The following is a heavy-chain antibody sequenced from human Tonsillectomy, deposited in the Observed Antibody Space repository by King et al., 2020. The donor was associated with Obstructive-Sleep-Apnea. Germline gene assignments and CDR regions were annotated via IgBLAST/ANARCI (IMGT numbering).Heavy chain of an antibody. CDR2: IWYNGSNK. Sequence: VQLVESGGGVVQPGRSLRLSCAASGFRFSSYGMHWVRQAPGKGLEWVAVIWYNGSNKYYVDSVKGRFTISRDNSKNTLYLQMNSLRAEDTAVYYCAKDRLQWELQSEFDYWGQGTLVTVSS. D-gene: IGHD1-26*01. CDR1: GFRFSSYG. V-gene: IGHV3-33*06. CDR3: AKDRLQWELQSEFDY. J-gene: IGHJ4*02.